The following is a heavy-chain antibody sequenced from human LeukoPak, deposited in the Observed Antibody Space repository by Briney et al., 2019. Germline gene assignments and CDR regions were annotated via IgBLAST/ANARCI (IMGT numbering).Heavy chain of an antibody. J-gene: IGHJ4*02. V-gene: IGHV3-74*01. Sequence: GGSLRLSCAASGFTFSTYWMYWVRQTTGKGLVWVSRINSDGSSTSYADSVKGRFTISRDNAKNTLYLQMNSLRAEDTAVYYCARDLYRIVVVPHYFDYWGQGTLVTVSS. CDR1: GFTFSTYW. CDR2: INSDGSST. D-gene: IGHD3-22*01. CDR3: ARDLYRIVVVPHYFDY.